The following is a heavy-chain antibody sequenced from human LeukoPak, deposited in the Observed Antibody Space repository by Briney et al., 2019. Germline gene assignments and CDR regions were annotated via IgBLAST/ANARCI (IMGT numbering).Heavy chain of an antibody. J-gene: IGHJ4*02. V-gene: IGHV3-30-3*01. CDR2: ISYDGSNK. CDR3: ARGTWDTAMVYYFDY. D-gene: IGHD5-18*01. CDR1: GFTFSSYA. Sequence: PGGSLRLSCAASGFTFSSYAMHWVRQAPGKGLEWVAVISYDGSNKYYADSVKGRFTISRDNSKNTLYLQMNSLRAEDTAVYYCARGTWDTAMVYYFDYWGQGTLVTVSS.